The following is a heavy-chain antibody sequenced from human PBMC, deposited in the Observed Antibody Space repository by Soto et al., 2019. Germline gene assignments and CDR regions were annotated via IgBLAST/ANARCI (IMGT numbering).Heavy chain of an antibody. CDR1: GFTFSNYG. J-gene: IGHJ5*02. D-gene: IGHD1-1*01. Sequence: VQLVESGGGVVQPGRSLRLSCAASGFTFSNYGMHWVRQAPGKGLEWVAVISYDGGNQNYADSVKGRFTISRDNSKNTLYLQMNSLRPEDTAMYYCAKDNDLNPWGQGTLVTVSS. CDR3: AKDNDLNP. V-gene: IGHV3-30*18. CDR2: ISYDGGNQ.